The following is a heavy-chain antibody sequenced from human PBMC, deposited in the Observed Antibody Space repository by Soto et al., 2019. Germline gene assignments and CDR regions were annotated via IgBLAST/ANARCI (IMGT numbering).Heavy chain of an antibody. Sequence: QVQLVQSGAEVKKPGASVKVSCKASGYTFTDNSMHWVRQAPGQRPEWVGWINVGNGETKYSQKLQGRVTINSDTSASTAYMELSSLRSEDTAVYYCARDSWITMNAFDLWGQGTLVIVSS. CDR1: GYTFTDNS. CDR2: INVGNGET. CDR3: ARDSWITMNAFDL. V-gene: IGHV1-3*01. J-gene: IGHJ3*01. D-gene: IGHD3-22*01.